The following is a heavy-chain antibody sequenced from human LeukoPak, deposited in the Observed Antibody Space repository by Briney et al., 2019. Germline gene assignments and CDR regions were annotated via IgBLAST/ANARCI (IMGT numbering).Heavy chain of an antibody. CDR2: ITSGDNT. V-gene: IGHV3-23*01. CDR1: GFTFSSHA. CDR3: AKVPVYGDQSDY. J-gene: IGHJ4*02. Sequence: GGSLRLSCAASGFTFSSHAMSWVRQAPGKGLEWVSAITSGDNTYYADSMKGRFTISRDNSKNTLYLQVNSLRAEDTAVYYCAKVPVYGDQSDYWGQETLVTVSS. D-gene: IGHD4-17*01.